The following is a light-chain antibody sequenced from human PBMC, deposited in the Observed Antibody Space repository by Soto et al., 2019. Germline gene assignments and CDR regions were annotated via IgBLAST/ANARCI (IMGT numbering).Light chain of an antibody. V-gene: IGLV2-14*01. J-gene: IGLJ1*01. Sequence: QSALTQPASVSASPGQSIIISCTGGTSDIGTYDYVSWYRQPPGKAPQLMIYEVTNRPSGVSDRFSGSKSGSTASLTISRLQAEDEAIYYCSSYTRDSALVFGPGTKVPS. CDR3: SSYTRDSALV. CDR2: EVT. CDR1: TSDIGTYDY.